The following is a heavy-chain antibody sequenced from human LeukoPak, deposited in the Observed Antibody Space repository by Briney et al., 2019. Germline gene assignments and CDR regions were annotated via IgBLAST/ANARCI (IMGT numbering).Heavy chain of an antibody. CDR2: ISSDSNYI. CDR3: AKDWGSSVTTIFDY. D-gene: IGHD4-17*01. Sequence: PGGSLRLSCAASGFTFSSYSMNWVRQAPGKGLEWVSSISSDSNYIYYADSVKGRFAISRDNAKNSLYLQMNSLRGEDTAVYYCAKDWGSSVTTIFDYWGQGTLVTVSS. J-gene: IGHJ4*02. V-gene: IGHV3-21*01. CDR1: GFTFSSYS.